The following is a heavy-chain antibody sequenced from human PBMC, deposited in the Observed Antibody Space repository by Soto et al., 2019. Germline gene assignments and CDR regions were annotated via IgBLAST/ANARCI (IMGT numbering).Heavy chain of an antibody. CDR3: AKDGDLGYCSSISCYGRSSYYYGMDV. CDR2: ISGSGGST. D-gene: IGHD2-2*01. J-gene: IGHJ6*02. Sequence: EVQLLESGGGLVQPGGSLRLSCAASGFTFSSYAMSWVRQAPGKGLEWVSAISGSGGSTYYADSVKGRFTISRDNSKNTLYLQMNSLRAEDTAVYYCAKDGDLGYCSSISCYGRSSYYYGMDVWGQGTTVTVSS. V-gene: IGHV3-23*01. CDR1: GFTFSSYA.